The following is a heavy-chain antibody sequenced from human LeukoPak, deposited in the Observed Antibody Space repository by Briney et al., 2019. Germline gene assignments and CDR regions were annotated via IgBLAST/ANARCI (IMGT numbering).Heavy chain of an antibody. Sequence: SETLSLTCIVSGDSISTDYWIWLRQSPGKGLVGIGYINYNGNTEQHPFLKSRVTISVDRSKNYVSLKIKSVTAADTVMYYCARLDCISDRCYNYWGLGTLVTVSS. CDR3: ARLDCISDRCYNY. CDR2: INYNGNT. V-gene: IGHV4-59*08. CDR1: GDSISTDY. J-gene: IGHJ4*02. D-gene: IGHD2-15*01.